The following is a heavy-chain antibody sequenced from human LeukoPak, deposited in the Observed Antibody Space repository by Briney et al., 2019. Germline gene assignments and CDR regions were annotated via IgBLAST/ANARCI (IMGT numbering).Heavy chain of an antibody. CDR1: GFTFSDYY. Sequence: GGSLRLSCAASGFTFSDYYMSWIRQAPGKGLEWVSYISSTSSYTNYADSVKGRFTISRDNAKNSPYLQMNSLRAEDTAVYYCARSNRGVIQLPDYWGQGTLVTVSS. J-gene: IGHJ4*02. CDR2: ISSTSSYT. V-gene: IGHV3-11*03. D-gene: IGHD5-18*01. CDR3: ARSNRGVIQLPDY.